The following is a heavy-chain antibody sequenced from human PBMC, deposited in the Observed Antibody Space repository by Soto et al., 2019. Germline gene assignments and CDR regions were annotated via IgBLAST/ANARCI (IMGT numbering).Heavy chain of an antibody. D-gene: IGHD6-13*01. J-gene: IGHJ6*03. Sequence: GGSLRLSCAASGFTFSGSAMHWVRQASGKGLEWVGRIRSKANSYATAYAASVKGRFTISRDDSKNTAYLQMNSLKTEDTAVYYCTRQGNSSSWTLKGYYYMDVWGKGTTVTVSS. V-gene: IGHV3-73*01. CDR3: TRQGNSSSWTLKGYYYMDV. CDR1: GFTFSGSA. CDR2: IRSKANSYAT.